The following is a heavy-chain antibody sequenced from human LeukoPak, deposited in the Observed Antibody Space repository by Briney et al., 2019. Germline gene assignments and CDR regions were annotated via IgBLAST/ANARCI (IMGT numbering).Heavy chain of an antibody. D-gene: IGHD3-10*01. CDR3: AKGGWFGELFPLDY. Sequence: AGGSLRLSFAASGFTFSSYGMHWVRQAPGKGLEWVAVIWYDGSNKYYADSVKGRFTISRDNSKNTLYLQMNSLRAEDTAVYYCAKGGWFGELFPLDYWGQGTLVTVSS. CDR1: GFTFSSYG. CDR2: IWYDGSNK. V-gene: IGHV3-33*06. J-gene: IGHJ4*02.